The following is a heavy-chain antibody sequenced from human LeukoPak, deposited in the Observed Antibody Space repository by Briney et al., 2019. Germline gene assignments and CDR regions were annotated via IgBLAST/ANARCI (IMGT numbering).Heavy chain of an antibody. J-gene: IGHJ6*03. Sequence: GGSLRLSCAASGFTFNVYSMNWVRQAPGKGLEWVSFISSSLDSSMYYADSVKGRFTISRDNAKNSLYLQMNSLRAEDTAVYYCAKEGVDNSSSWYYYYYYYMDVWGKGTTVTISS. V-gene: IGHV3-48*01. CDR3: AKEGVDNSSSWYYYYYYYMDV. CDR1: GFTFNVYS. D-gene: IGHD6-13*01. CDR2: ISSSLDSSM.